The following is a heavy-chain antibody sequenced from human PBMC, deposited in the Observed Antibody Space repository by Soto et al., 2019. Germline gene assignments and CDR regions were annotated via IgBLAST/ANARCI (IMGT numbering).Heavy chain of an antibody. CDR3: VRDVESGILTGPRFDY. D-gene: IGHD3-9*01. V-gene: IGHV1-69*13. Sequence: ASVKVSCKASGGTFSSYAISWVRQAPGQGLEWMGGIIPIFGTANYAQRFQGRVTITADESTSTAYMELSRLRAEDTAVYYCVRDVESGILTGPRFDYWGQGTLVTVSS. CDR1: GGTFSSYA. CDR2: IIPIFGTA. J-gene: IGHJ4*02.